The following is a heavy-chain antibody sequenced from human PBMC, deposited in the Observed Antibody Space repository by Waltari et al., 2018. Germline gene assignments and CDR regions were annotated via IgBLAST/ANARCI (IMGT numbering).Heavy chain of an antibody. CDR2: INVGNGDT. CDR3: ARGSRLPFFDW. CDR1: GYTFISYS. J-gene: IGHJ4*02. D-gene: IGHD4-17*01. Sequence: QVQLVQSGTEVKKPGATVTVSCKTSGYTFISYSMHWGRQAPGQRPEWMGWINVGNGDTKYSQEFQGRVTITSDTFARTTYMELRSLRSEDMAVYFCARGSRLPFFDWWGQGTLVSVSS. V-gene: IGHV1-3*03.